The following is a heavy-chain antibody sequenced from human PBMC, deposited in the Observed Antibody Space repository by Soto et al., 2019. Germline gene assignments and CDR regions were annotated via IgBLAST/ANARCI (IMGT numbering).Heavy chain of an antibody. CDR2: IYYSGST. Sequence: SETLSLTCSVSGGSINSSSYFWGWVRQPPGKGLEWIGSIYYSGSTYYSPSLRSRVTISVDTSKNQFSLKLSSVTAADTAVFYCARHYSSGSRNWFDPWGQGTLVTVSS. CDR3: ARHYSSGSRNWFDP. J-gene: IGHJ5*02. V-gene: IGHV4-39*01. D-gene: IGHD6-19*01. CDR1: GGSINSSSYF.